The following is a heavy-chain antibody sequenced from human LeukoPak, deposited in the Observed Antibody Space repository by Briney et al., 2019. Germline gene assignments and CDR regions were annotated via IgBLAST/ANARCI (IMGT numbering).Heavy chain of an antibody. CDR2: MNPNSGNT. J-gene: IGHJ4*02. V-gene: IGHV1-8*01. CDR1: GYTFTSYD. Sequence: GASVKVSCKASGYTFTSYDINWVRQATGQGLEWMGWMNPNSGNTGYAQKFQGRVTMTRNTSISTAYMELSSLRSEDTAVYYCARCLLHYCSGGSCPVDYWGQGTLVTVSS. CDR3: ARCLLHYCSGGSCPVDY. D-gene: IGHD2-15*01.